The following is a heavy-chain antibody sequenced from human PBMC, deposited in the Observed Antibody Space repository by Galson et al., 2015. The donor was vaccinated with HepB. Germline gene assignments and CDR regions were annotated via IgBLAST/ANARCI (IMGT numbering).Heavy chain of an antibody. D-gene: IGHD3-3*01. Sequence: SPRLSCAGSGFTFSDHYMEWVRQAPGRGLEWVGRSRNKVRSYTTAYAASVKGRFTISRDNAKNSLYLQMNSLRAEDTAVYYCARDAEQHWSFWGQGTLVTVSS. J-gene: IGHJ4*02. CDR1: GFTFSDHY. V-gene: IGHV3-72*01. CDR3: ARDAEQHWSF. CDR2: SRNKVRSYTT.